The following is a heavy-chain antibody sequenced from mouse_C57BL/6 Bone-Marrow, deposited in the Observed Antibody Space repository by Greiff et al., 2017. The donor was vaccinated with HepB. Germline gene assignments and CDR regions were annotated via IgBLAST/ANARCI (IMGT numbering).Heavy chain of an antibody. CDR2: ISSGSSTI. D-gene: IGHD2-5*01. CDR1: GFTFSDYG. Sequence: EVKLVESGGGLVKPGGSLKLSCAASGFTFSDYGMHWVRQAPEKGLEWVAYISSGSSTIYYADTVKGRFTISRDNAKNTLFLQMTSLWSEDTAMYYCAIYSNYVPYWGQGTLVTVSA. CDR3: AIYSNYVPY. V-gene: IGHV5-17*01. J-gene: IGHJ3*01.